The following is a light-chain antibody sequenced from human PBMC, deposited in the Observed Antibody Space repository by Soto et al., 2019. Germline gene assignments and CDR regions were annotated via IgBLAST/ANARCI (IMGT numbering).Light chain of an antibody. CDR1: SIDIAPYNY. CDR2: KGT. CDR3: CSSAPESTYV. J-gene: IGLJ1*01. Sequence: QSVLAQPASVSGSPGQSLTISCTVTSIDIAPYNYVSWYQQHPHKAPQVILYKGTQRPSGVSSRFSGSTSGNAASLTISGLQADDEADYFCCSSAPESTYVFGTGTKVTVL. V-gene: IGLV2-23*01.